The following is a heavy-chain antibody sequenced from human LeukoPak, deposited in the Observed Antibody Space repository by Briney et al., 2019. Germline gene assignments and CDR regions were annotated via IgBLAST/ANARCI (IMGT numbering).Heavy chain of an antibody. J-gene: IGHJ4*02. CDR1: GYTFTGYN. CDR3: ARVGPDDFDY. D-gene: IGHD3/OR15-3a*01. V-gene: IGHV1-2*02. Sequence: ASVKVSCKASGYTFTGYNMHWVRQAPGQGLEWMGWINPNSGGTNYAQKFQGRVTITRNTSISTAYMELSSLRSEDTAVYYCARVGPDDFDYWGQGTLVTVSS. CDR2: INPNSGGT.